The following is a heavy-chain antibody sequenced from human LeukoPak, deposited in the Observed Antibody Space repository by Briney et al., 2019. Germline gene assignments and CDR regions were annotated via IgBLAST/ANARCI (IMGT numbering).Heavy chain of an antibody. CDR3: ARFHDYGDPHDAFDI. CDR2: INPNSGGT. J-gene: IGHJ3*02. V-gene: IGHV1-2*02. D-gene: IGHD4-17*01. CDR1: GYTFTGYY. Sequence: ASVKVSCKASGYTFTGYYMHWVRQAPGQGLEWMGWINPNSGGTNYAQKFQGRVTMTRDTSISTAYMELSSLRSEDTAVYYCARFHDYGDPHDAFDIWGQGTMVTVSS.